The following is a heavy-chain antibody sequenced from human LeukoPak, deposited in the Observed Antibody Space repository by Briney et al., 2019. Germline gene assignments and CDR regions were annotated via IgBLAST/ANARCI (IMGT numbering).Heavy chain of an antibody. V-gene: IGHV3-30*03. CDR2: TSYVVSKK. CDR1: GFTSSNYG. CDR3: ARVPYYYDISGHYV. Sequence: PGGSLRLSCAASGFTSSNYGMHGVRQAPGKGREWVAFTSYVVSKKHYADSVKGRFTLSRDNSKNTLYLQMNSLRAEDTAVYYCARVPYYYDISGHYVWGRGTLVTVSS. D-gene: IGHD3-22*01. J-gene: IGHJ2*01.